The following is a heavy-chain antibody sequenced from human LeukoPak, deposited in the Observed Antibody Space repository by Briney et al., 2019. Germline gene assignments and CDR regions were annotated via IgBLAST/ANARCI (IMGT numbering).Heavy chain of an antibody. V-gene: IGHV1-18*04. CDR3: ARDIMVRGATGRAFDI. Sequence: ASVKVSCKASGYTFTGYYMHWVRQAPGQGLEWMGWISAYNGNTNYAQKLQGRVTMTTDTSTSTAYMELRSLRSDDTAVYYCARDIMVRGATGRAFDIWGQGTMVTVSS. D-gene: IGHD3-10*01. CDR1: GYTFTGYY. J-gene: IGHJ3*02. CDR2: ISAYNGNT.